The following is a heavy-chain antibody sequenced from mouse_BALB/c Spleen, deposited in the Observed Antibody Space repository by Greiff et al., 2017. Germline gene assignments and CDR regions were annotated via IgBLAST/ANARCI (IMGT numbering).Heavy chain of an antibody. CDR1: GYTFTSYY. D-gene: IGHD1-1*01. J-gene: IGHJ2*01. V-gene: IGHV1S56*01. CDR3: ARPTVVADY. CDR2: IYPGDGST. Sequence: VQLQQSGPELVKPGASVKMSCKASGYTFTSYYIHWVKQRPGQGLEWIGWIYPGDGSTKYNEKFKGKTTLTADKSSSTAYMLLSSLTSEDSAIYFCARPTVVADYWGQGTTLTVSS.